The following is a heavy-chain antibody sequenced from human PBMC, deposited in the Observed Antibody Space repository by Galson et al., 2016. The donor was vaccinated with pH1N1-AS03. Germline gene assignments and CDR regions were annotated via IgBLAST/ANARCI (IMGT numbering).Heavy chain of an antibody. Sequence: SVKVSCKASGYIFTGFYVHWVRQAPGQGLEWMGWINPNNGVTNYAQKFQAWVTMTGDTSISTAYLELYGLTSDDTAVYYCARDPRGPCSSATCATTYYFGMTSGAKGPRSSSP. V-gene: IGHV1-2*04. CDR3: ARDPRGPCSSATCATTYYFGMTS. D-gene: IGHD2/OR15-2a*01. CDR1: GYIFTGFY. CDR2: INPNNGVT. J-gene: IGHJ6*02.